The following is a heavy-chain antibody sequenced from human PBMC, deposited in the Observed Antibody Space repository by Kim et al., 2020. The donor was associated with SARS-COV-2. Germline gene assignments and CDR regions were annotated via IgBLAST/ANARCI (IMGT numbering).Heavy chain of an antibody. J-gene: IGHJ6*02. D-gene: IGHD6-13*01. V-gene: IGHV7-4-1*02. CDR1: GYTFTSYA. Sequence: ASVKVSCKASGYTFTSYAMNWVRQAPGQGLEWMGWINTNTGNPTYAQGFTGRFVFSLDTSVSTAYLQISSLKAEDTAVYYCARDGYSSSWYAYLFGYYGMDVWGQGTTVTVSS. CDR3: ARDGYSSSWYAYLFGYYGMDV. CDR2: INTNTGNP.